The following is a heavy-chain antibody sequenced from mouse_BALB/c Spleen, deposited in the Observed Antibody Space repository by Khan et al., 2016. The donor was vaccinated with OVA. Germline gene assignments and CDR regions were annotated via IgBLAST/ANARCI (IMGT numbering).Heavy chain of an antibody. CDR3: ARRGVQGDFDY. D-gene: IGHD2-14*01. Sequence: LQESGAELAKPGASVKMSCKASGYTFINYWILWVKQRPGQGLEWIGYINPSTGYTEYNQNFKDKATLTVAKSSSTAYMQLSNLTSEDSAIYYCARRGVQGDFDYWGQGTTLTVSS. CDR2: INPSTGYT. V-gene: IGHV1-7*01. J-gene: IGHJ2*01. CDR1: GYTFINYW.